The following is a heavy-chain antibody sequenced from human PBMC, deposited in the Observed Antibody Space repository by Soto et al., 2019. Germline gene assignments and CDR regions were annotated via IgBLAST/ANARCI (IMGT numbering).Heavy chain of an antibody. D-gene: IGHD5-18*01. Sequence: EVQLVESGGSLVQPGGSLRLSCAASGFAFSTYWMHWVRQAPGKGLVWVSRINGDGSSTSYADSVKGRFTISRDNAKNTLYLQMNSLRAEDTAVYYCARDLGYSFDYWGQGTLVTVSS. CDR2: INGDGSST. CDR1: GFAFSTYW. CDR3: ARDLGYSFDY. V-gene: IGHV3-74*01. J-gene: IGHJ4*02.